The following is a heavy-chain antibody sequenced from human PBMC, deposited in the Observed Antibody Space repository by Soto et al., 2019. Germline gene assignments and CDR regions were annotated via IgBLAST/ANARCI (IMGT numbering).Heavy chain of an antibody. CDR3: ARDYRGYFDY. D-gene: IGHD1-26*01. J-gene: IGHJ4*02. Sequence: ETLSLTCTVSGGSISSYYWSWIRQPPGKGLEWIGYIYYSGSTNYNPSLKSRVTISVDTSKNQFSLKLSSVTAADTAVYYCARDYRGYFDYWGQGTLVTVSS. CDR2: IYYSGST. V-gene: IGHV4-59*01. CDR1: GGSISSYY.